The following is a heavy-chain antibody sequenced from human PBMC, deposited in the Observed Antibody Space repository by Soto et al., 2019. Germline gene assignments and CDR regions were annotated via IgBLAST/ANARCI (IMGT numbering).Heavy chain of an antibody. J-gene: IGHJ6*03. V-gene: IGHV3-64*01. D-gene: IGHD6-6*01. CDR3: ARRARPDFYYMDV. Sequence: VLFMRLSCAASGCTLGGYGVGWVRQAPGKGPEYVSGISSNGVGTYYANSVQGRFTISRDNSKNTVYLQMGSLRPEDMAVYYCARRARPDFYYMDVWGRGTTVTVPS. CDR1: GCTLGGYG. CDR2: ISSNGVGT.